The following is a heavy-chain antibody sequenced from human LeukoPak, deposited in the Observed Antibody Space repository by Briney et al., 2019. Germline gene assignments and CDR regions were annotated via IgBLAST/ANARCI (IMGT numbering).Heavy chain of an antibody. CDR1: GYTFTGYY. Sequence: ASVKVSCKASGYTFTGYYMHWVRQAPGQGLEWMGWINPNSGGTNYAQKFQGRVTMTRDTSTSTVYMELSSLRSEDAAVYYCARLGGGVGATSFFDYWGQGTLVTVSS. CDR2: INPNSGGT. D-gene: IGHD1-26*01. J-gene: IGHJ4*02. V-gene: IGHV1-2*02. CDR3: ARLGGGVGATSFFDY.